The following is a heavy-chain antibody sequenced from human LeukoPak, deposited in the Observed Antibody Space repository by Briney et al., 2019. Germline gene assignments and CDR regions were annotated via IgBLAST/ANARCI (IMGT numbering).Heavy chain of an antibody. CDR3: ARGPFGAFDI. V-gene: IGHV4-59*01. Sequence: SETLSLTCTVSGGSISSYYWSWIRQPPGKGLEWIGYIYYSGSTNYNPSRKSRVTISVDTSKNQFSLKLSSVTAADTAVYYCARGPFGAFDIWGQGTMVTVSS. J-gene: IGHJ3*02. D-gene: IGHD3-16*01. CDR2: IYYSGST. CDR1: GGSISSYY.